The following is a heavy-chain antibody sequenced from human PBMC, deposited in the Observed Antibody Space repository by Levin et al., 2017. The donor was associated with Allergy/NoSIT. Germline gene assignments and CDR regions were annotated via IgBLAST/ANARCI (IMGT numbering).Heavy chain of an antibody. D-gene: IGHD5-24*01. CDR1: GFTFSSYG. CDR3: AKDKLDGTGVFDI. Sequence: PGGSLRLSCAASGFTFSSYGMHWVRQAPGKGLEWVAVISYDGSNKYYADSVKGRFTISRDNSKNTLYLQMNSLRAEDTAVYYCAKDKLDGTGVFDIWGQGTMVTVSS. V-gene: IGHV3-30*18. J-gene: IGHJ3*02. CDR2: ISYDGSNK.